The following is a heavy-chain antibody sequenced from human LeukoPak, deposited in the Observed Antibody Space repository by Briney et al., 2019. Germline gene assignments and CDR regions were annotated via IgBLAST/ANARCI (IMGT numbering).Heavy chain of an antibody. V-gene: IGHV4-61*01. D-gene: IGHD3-3*01. CDR3: ARGDYDFWSGSPPPLYY. CDR1: GGSVSSGSYY. CDR2: IYYSGST. J-gene: IGHJ4*02. Sequence: PSETLSLTCTVSGGSVSSGSYYWSWIRQPPGKGLEWIGYIYYSGSTNYNPSLKSRVTISVDTSKNQFSLKLSSVTAADTAVYYCARGDYDFWSGSPPPLYYWGQGTLVTVSS.